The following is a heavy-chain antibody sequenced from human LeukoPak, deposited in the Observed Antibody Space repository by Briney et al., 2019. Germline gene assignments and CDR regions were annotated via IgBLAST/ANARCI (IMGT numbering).Heavy chain of an antibody. CDR2: IDPSDSYT. V-gene: IGHV5-10-1*01. CDR3: ASLTSLAAAGTGEDY. CDR1: GYSFTNYW. J-gene: IGHJ4*02. Sequence: GESLKISCKGSGYSFTNYWISWVRQMPGKGLEWMGRIDPSDSYTNYSPSFQGHVTISADKSISTAYLQWSSLKASDTAMYYCASLTSLAAAGTGEDYWGQGTLVTVSS. D-gene: IGHD6-13*01.